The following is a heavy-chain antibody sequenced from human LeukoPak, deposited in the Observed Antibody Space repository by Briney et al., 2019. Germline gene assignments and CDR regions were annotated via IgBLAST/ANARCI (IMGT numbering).Heavy chain of an antibody. Sequence: ASVKVSCKASGYTFTGYYMHWVRQAPGQGLEWMGRINPNSGGTNYAQKFQGRVTMTRDTSISTAYMELSRLRSDDTAVYYCAGRYYYDSSGYMYFQHWGQGNLVTVSS. V-gene: IGHV1-2*06. CDR1: GYTFTGYY. CDR3: AGRYYYDSSGYMYFQH. D-gene: IGHD3-22*01. J-gene: IGHJ1*01. CDR2: INPNSGGT.